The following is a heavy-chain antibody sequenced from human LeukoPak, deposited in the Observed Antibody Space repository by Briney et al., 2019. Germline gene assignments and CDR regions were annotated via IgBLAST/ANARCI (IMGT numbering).Heavy chain of an antibody. CDR1: GFTFSSYS. V-gene: IGHV3-21*01. Sequence: PGGSLRLSCAASGFTFSSYSMNWVRQAPGKGLEWVSSISSSSSYIYYADSVKGRFTISRENAKNSLYLQMNSLRAGDTAVYYCARAPATVTPLLDYWGQGTLVTVSS. J-gene: IGHJ4*02. D-gene: IGHD4-17*01. CDR2: ISSSSSYI. CDR3: ARAPATVTPLLDY.